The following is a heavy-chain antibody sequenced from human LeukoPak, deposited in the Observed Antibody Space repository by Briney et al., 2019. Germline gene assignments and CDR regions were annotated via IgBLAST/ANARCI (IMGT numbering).Heavy chain of an antibody. CDR2: IKSKSDGGAT. CDR3: SIAYSSSWFAY. J-gene: IGHJ5*01. Sequence: GGSLRLSCAASGFTFTNAWVTWVRQAPGQGLEWVGCIKSKSDGGATVYAAPMRGRFNISRDDSKHTLFLQMNSLKTEDTAVDYCSIAYSSSWFAYWGQGTLVTVSS. V-gene: IGHV3-15*01. CDR1: GFTFTNAW. D-gene: IGHD6-13*01.